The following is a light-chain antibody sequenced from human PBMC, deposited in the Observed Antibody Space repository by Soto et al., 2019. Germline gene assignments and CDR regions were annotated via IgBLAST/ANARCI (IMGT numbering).Light chain of an antibody. CDR2: DVG. Sequence: HSVLTQPASVSGSPGQSITISCTGTNSDVGAYSYVSWYQQYPGKAPNLLIYDVGARPSGISDRFSGSKSGNTASLTISGLQAEDEADYYCSSYTAFTTYVFGSGTKLTVL. CDR3: SSYTAFTTYV. J-gene: IGLJ1*01. V-gene: IGLV2-14*03. CDR1: NSDVGAYSY.